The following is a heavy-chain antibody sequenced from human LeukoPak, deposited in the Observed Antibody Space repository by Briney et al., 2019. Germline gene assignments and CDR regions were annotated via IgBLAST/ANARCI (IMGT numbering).Heavy chain of an antibody. V-gene: IGHV4-59*01. CDR2: IYHTGGS. Sequence: IGYIYHTGGSNYSPSLKSRITISVDTSENTFSLKLRSVTAADTAVYYCASLSVTGTPDDYWGRGTLVSVSS. CDR3: ASLSVTGTPDDY. D-gene: IGHD6-19*01. J-gene: IGHJ4*02.